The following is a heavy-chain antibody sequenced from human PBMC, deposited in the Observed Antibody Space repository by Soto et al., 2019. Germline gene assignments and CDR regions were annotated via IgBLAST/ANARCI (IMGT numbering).Heavy chain of an antibody. J-gene: IGHJ4*02. CDR3: AKDRLAGNFDY. Sequence: GGSLRLSCAASGFTFNNYAMNWVRQAPGKGLEWVATISATGGSTYYADSVKGRFTISRDNSKNTLYLQMNGLRVEDTAVYYCAKDRLAGNFDYWGQGTQVTVSS. CDR1: GFTFNNYA. V-gene: IGHV3-23*01. CDR2: ISATGGST.